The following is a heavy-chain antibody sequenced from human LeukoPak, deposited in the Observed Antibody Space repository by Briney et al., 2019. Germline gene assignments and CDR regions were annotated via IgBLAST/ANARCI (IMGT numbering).Heavy chain of an antibody. D-gene: IGHD6-6*01. V-gene: IGHV4-34*01. CDR2: INHSGST. Sequence: KPSGAPSLPCAVYGGAFSGYYWSWIRQPPGKGLGWIGEINHSGSTNYDPSLKSRITISVDTSKNQFSLRLSSVTAADTAVYYCARGEQLVAVFDYWGQGTLVTVSS. CDR3: ARGEQLVAVFDY. J-gene: IGHJ4*02. CDR1: GGAFSGYY.